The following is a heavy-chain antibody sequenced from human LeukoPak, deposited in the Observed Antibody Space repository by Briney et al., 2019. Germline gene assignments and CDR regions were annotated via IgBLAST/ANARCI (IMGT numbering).Heavy chain of an antibody. D-gene: IGHD5-18*01. V-gene: IGHV3-30-3*01. J-gene: IGHJ6*02. CDR3: ARARREGYSYGYDVRNYYYGMDV. CDR1: GFTFSSYA. Sequence: GGSLRLSCAASGFTFSSYAMHWVRQAPGKGLEWVAVISYDGSNKYYADSVKGRFTISRDNSKNTLYLQMNSLRAEDTAVYYCARARREGYSYGYDVRNYYYGMDVWGQGTTVTVSS. CDR2: ISYDGSNK.